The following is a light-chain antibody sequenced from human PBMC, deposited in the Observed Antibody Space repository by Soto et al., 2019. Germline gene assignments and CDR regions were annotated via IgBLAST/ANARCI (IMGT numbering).Light chain of an antibody. J-gene: IGLJ3*02. V-gene: IGLV2-11*01. Sequence: QSALTQPRSVSGSPGQSVTISCAGTSSDVGAYNWDSWYQQHPGKVPKLIIYDVTRRPSGVPDRFSGSKSGNTASLTISGLQADDEADYYCCSYAGSYTLVFGGGTQLTVL. CDR1: SSDVGAYNW. CDR3: CSYAGSYTLV. CDR2: DVT.